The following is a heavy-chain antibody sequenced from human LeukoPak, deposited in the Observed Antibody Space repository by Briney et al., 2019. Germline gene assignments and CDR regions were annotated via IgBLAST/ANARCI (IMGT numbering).Heavy chain of an antibody. CDR1: GGTFSSYA. CDR2: IIPILGIA. CDR3: ARDTIAWYFDL. J-gene: IGHJ2*01. Sequence: SVKVSCKASGGTFSSYAISWVRQAPGQGLEWMGRIIPILGIANYAQKFQGRVTITADKSTSTAYMELSSLRSEDTAVYYCARDTIAWYFDLWGRGTLVTVSS. V-gene: IGHV1-69*04. D-gene: IGHD2-2*01.